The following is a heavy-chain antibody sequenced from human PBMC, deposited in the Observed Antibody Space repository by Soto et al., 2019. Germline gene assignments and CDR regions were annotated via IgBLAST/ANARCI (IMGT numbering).Heavy chain of an antibody. Sequence: SETLSLTCTVSGGSISSGGYYWSWIRQHPGKGLEWIGYIYYSGSTYYNPSLKSRVTISVDTSKNQFSLKLSSVTAADTAVYYCARGGCSGGSCNPIFDYWGQGTLVTVSS. CDR2: IYYSGST. CDR3: ARGGCSGGSCNPIFDY. V-gene: IGHV4-31*03. CDR1: GGSISSGGYY. J-gene: IGHJ4*02. D-gene: IGHD2-15*01.